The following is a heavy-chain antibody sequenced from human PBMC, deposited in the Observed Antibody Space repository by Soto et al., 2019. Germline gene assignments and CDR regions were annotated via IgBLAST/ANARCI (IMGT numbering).Heavy chain of an antibody. Sequence: QVGQQESGPGLVEPSDTLSLTCRVSGAYISDFSWSWIRQPAGQGLEWIGRITINGNTQKNPSLKSRVTMSIDTSRNHSSLNLQSANAADTALYYWARETWESWTNGAHWGPGTLVTFSS. CDR1: GAYISDFS. V-gene: IGHV4-4*07. J-gene: IGHJ1*01. CDR2: ITINGNT. D-gene: IGHD1-26*01. CDR3: ARETWESWTNGAH.